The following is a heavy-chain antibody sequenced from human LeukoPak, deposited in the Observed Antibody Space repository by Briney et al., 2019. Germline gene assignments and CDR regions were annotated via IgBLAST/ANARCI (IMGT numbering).Heavy chain of an antibody. CDR3: AGEVRGGYDSEIDY. D-gene: IGHD5-12*01. CDR2: ISSSGSTI. Sequence: GGSLRLSCAASGFTFSSYEMNWVRQAPGKGLEWVSYISSSGSTIYYADSVKGRFTISRDNAKNSLYLQMNSLRAEDTAVYYCAGEVRGGYDSEIDYWGQGTLVTVSS. CDR1: GFTFSSYE. J-gene: IGHJ4*02. V-gene: IGHV3-48*03.